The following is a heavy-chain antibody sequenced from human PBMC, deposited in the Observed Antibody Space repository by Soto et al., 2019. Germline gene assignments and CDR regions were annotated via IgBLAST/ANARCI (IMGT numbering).Heavy chain of an antibody. J-gene: IGHJ4*02. D-gene: IGHD6-6*01. CDR3: ARVPRLLDS. Sequence: EVQLVESGGGLVQAGGSLRLSCAASGFVFSEYWMNWVRQATGKGLEWVAYISADGSEKKHVDSVKGRFTISRDNAKNSLYLQMNSLRAEDTAVYYCARVPRLLDSWGQGTLVTVSS. CDR2: ISADGSEK. CDR1: GFVFSEYW. V-gene: IGHV3-7*01.